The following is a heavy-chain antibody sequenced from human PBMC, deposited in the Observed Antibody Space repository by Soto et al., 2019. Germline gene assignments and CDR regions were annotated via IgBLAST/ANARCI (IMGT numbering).Heavy chain of an antibody. J-gene: IGHJ4*02. CDR3: ARVWYSGSYYDY. Sequence: QVQLVESGGGVVQPGRSLRLSCAASGFTFSSYGMHWVRQAPGKGLEWVAVIWYDGSNKYYADSVKGRFTISRDNSKNPLYLQMNSLRAEDTAVYYCARVWYSGSYYDYWGQGTLVTVSS. CDR2: IWYDGSNK. D-gene: IGHD1-26*01. V-gene: IGHV3-33*01. CDR1: GFTFSSYG.